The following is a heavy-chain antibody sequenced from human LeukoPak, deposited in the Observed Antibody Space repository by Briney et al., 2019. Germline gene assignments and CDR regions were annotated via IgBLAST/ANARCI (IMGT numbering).Heavy chain of an antibody. CDR2: ISGGGDTI. D-gene: IGHD3-10*01. J-gene: IGHJ6*02. CDR3: SRERYYGSGRASGMDV. V-gene: IGHV3-48*01. Sequence: GGSLRLSCAASGFTFSTYIANWVRQTPGKGLEWVAYISGGGDTINYAESVKSRFTVSRDNGKNSVFLQMNNLGAEDTAVYFCSRERYYGSGRASGMDVWGQGTTVTVSS. CDR1: GFTFSTYI.